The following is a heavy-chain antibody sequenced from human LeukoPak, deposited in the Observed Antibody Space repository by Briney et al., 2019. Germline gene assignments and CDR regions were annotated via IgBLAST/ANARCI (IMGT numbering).Heavy chain of an antibody. Sequence: ASVKVSCRASGYTFTGYYLHWVRQAPGQGLEWMGWINPNSGVTNYAQKFQGRVTMTRDTSNSTAYMDLSRLRSDDTAVYYCARDRNLYYDSSGYYCMEYWGQGTLVTVSS. D-gene: IGHD3-22*01. CDR1: GYTFTGYY. CDR2: INPNSGVT. V-gene: IGHV1-2*02. CDR3: ARDRNLYYDSSGYYCMEY. J-gene: IGHJ4*02.